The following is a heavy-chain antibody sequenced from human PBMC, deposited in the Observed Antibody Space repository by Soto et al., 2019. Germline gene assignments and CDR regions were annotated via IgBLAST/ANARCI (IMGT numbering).Heavy chain of an antibody. CDR2: IIPIFGTA. V-gene: IGHV1-69*06. D-gene: IGHD3-3*01. Sequence: ASVKVSCQASGGTFGSYAISWVRQAPGQGLEWMGGIIPIFGTANYAQKFQGRVTITADKSTSTAYMELSSLRSEDTAVYYCARGEAYDFWSGSPGDLYYYYYGMDAWGQGTTVTVSS. CDR1: GGTFGSYA. J-gene: IGHJ6*02. CDR3: ARGEAYDFWSGSPGDLYYYYYGMDA.